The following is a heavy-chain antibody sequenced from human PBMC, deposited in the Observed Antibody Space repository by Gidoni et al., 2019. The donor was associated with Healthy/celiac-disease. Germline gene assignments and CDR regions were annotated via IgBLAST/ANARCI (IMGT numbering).Heavy chain of an antibody. D-gene: IGHD6-6*01. Sequence: EVQLVESGGGLVKPGGSLRLSCAASGFTFSSYSMHWVRQAPGTGLEWVSSISSSSSYIYYADSVKGRFTISRDNAKNSLYLQMNSLRAEDTAVYYCARDAYSSSGRVYWGQGTLVTVSS. CDR3: ARDAYSSSGRVY. V-gene: IGHV3-21*01. CDR1: GFTFSSYS. CDR2: ISSSSSYI. J-gene: IGHJ4*02.